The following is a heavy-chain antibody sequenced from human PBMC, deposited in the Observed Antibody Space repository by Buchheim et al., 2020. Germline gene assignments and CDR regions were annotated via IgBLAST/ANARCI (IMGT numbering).Heavy chain of an antibody. D-gene: IGHD2-21*02. CDR1: GFTFSSYG. V-gene: IGHV3-33*01. CDR2: IWYDGSNK. CDR3: ARDRIWDCGGDCYYNWFDP. Sequence: QVQLVESGGGVVQPGRSLRLSCAASGFTFSSYGMHWVRQAPGKGLEWVAVIWYDGSNKYYADSVKGRFTISRDNSKNTLYLQMNSLRAEDTAVYYCARDRIWDCGGDCYYNWFDPWGQGTL. J-gene: IGHJ5*02.